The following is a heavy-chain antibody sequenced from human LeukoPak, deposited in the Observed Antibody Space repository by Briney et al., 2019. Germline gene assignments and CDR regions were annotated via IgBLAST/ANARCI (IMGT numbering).Heavy chain of an antibody. Sequence: SVKVSCKASGGTFSSYAISWVRQAPGQGLEWMGGIIPIFGTANYAQKFQGRVTITADESTSTAYMELSSLRSEDTAVYYCARDNDAYDFWSGYFNYYGMDVWGQGTTVTVSS. CDR1: GGTFSSYA. CDR3: ARDNDAYDFWSGYFNYYGMDV. J-gene: IGHJ6*02. D-gene: IGHD3-3*01. V-gene: IGHV1-69*13. CDR2: IIPIFGTA.